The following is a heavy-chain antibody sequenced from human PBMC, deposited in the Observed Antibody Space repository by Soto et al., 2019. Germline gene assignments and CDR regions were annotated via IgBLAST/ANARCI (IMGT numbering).Heavy chain of an antibody. CDR1: GGTFSTNR. J-gene: IGHJ4*02. CDR3: ASRDSGGFQRYFDS. CDR2: TGSGTGPG. V-gene: IGHV1-69*06. Sequence: QVQLVQSWAAVKKPGSSVKVSCKASGGTFSTNRISWVRQAPGQGLEWMGGTGSGTGPGNHAQKFQGRLTITVDKSTSTGYLELRSISSEDTAVYYWASRDSGGFQRYFDSWGQGTLVTVSS. D-gene: IGHD2-15*01.